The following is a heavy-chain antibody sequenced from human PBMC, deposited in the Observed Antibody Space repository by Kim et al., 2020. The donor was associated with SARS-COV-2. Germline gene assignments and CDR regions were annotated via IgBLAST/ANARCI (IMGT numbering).Heavy chain of an antibody. Sequence: GGSLRLSCAGSGFTFSNAGMSWVRQAPGKGLEWVGRIKSKTDGLATDYAASVKGRFTISRDDSKNTVYLQMNSLKTEDAAVYYCTTVLDSGDYVLFRGQGTLVTVSS. J-gene: IGHJ1*01. CDR2: IKSKTDGLAT. CDR1: GFTFSNAG. D-gene: IGHD4-17*01. CDR3: TTVLDSGDYVLF. V-gene: IGHV3-15*01.